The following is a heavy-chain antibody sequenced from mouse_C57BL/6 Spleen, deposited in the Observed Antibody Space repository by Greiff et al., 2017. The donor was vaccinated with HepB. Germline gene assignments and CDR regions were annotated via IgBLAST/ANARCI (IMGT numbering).Heavy chain of an antibody. J-gene: IGHJ1*03. Sequence: VQLQQPGAELVRPGSSVKLSCKASGYTFTSYWMDWVKQRPGQGLEWIGNIYPSDSETHYNQKFKDKATVTVDKSSSTAYMQLSSLTSEDSAVYYCASLYYYGSSYGYFDVWGTGTTVTVSS. V-gene: IGHV1-61*01. D-gene: IGHD1-1*01. CDR2: IYPSDSET. CDR3: ASLYYYGSSYGYFDV. CDR1: GYTFTSYW.